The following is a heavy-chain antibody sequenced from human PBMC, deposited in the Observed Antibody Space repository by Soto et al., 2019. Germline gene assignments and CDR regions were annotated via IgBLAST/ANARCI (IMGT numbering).Heavy chain of an antibody. D-gene: IGHD5-12*01. CDR3: AKAANLPIVANAFDI. CDR1: GFTFASYA. CDR2: ISGSGGSR. Sequence: EVQLLESGGGLVQPGGSLRLSCAASGFTFASYAMSWVRQAPGKGLEWVSAISGSGGSRDYADSVRGRFTISRDSSKNTLHLQMNSLRAEDTAVYYCAKAANLPIVANAFDIWGQGTMVTVSS. J-gene: IGHJ3*02. V-gene: IGHV3-23*01.